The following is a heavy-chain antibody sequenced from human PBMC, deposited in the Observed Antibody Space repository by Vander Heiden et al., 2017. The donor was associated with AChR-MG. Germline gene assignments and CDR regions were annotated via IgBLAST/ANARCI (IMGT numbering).Heavy chain of an antibody. CDR2: ISWNSGSI. CDR1: GFTFDDYA. J-gene: IGHJ4*02. V-gene: IGHV3-9*01. Sequence: EVQLVESGGGLVQPGRSLRLSCAASGFTFDDYAMHWVRQAPGKGLEWVSGISWNSGSIGYADSVKGRFTISRDNAKNSLYLQMNSLRAEDTALYYCAKGGYSSGGYYFDYWGQGTLVTVSS. D-gene: IGHD6-19*01. CDR3: AKGGYSSGGYYFDY.